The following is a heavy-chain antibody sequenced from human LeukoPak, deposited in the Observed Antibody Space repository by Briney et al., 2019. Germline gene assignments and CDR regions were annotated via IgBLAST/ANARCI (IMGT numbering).Heavy chain of an antibody. CDR3: ARVGITMVRGVIGYFDY. D-gene: IGHD3-10*01. J-gene: IGHJ4*02. CDR2: INPNSGGT. V-gene: IGHV1-2*02. Sequence: ASVKVSCKASGYTFTGYYMHWVRQAPGQGLEWMGWINPNSGGTNYAQKFQGRVTMTRDTSISTAYMELSRLRSDDTAVYHCARVGITMVRGVIGYFDYWGQGTLVTVSS. CDR1: GYTFTGYY.